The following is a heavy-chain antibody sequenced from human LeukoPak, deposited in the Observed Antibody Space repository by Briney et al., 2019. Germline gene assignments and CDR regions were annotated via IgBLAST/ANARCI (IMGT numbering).Heavy chain of an antibody. V-gene: IGHV3-33*06. J-gene: IGHJ3*02. CDR3: AKHHDHGGAFDI. CDR2: IWSDGSNK. D-gene: IGHD3-16*01. Sequence: PGRSLRLSCAASGFTFSSYVMHWVRQAPGKGLEWVAVIWSDGSNKYYADSVRGRFTISRDNSKDTLFLQMNSLRAEDTAVYYCAKHHDHGGAFDIWGQGTMVTVSS. CDR1: GFTFSSYV.